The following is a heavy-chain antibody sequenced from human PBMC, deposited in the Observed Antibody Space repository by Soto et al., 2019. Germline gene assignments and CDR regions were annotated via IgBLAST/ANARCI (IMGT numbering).Heavy chain of an antibody. D-gene: IGHD6-19*01. V-gene: IGHV1-69*06. CDR1: GGTFSRYA. CDR3: ARVGRSSGWHAVLHLDAFDI. Sequence: GASVKVSCKASGGTFSRYAISWVRQENGQGLEWMGGIIPMFGTANYEQKFQDRVTIIANTSTSTAYMELSSLRSEDTAVYYCARVGRSSGWHAVLHLDAFDIWGPGTMVTVSS. J-gene: IGHJ3*02. CDR2: IIPMFGTA.